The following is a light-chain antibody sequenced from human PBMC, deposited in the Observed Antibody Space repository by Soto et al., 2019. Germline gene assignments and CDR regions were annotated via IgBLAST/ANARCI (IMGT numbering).Light chain of an antibody. CDR3: YSAADNNLV. V-gene: IGLV3-27*01. CDR1: VLAKKY. CDR2: KDS. J-gene: IGLJ1*01. Sequence: SYDLTQPPSVSGSPGQTARITCSGDVLAKKYARWFQQKPGQAPVLVIYKDSERPSGIPERFSGSSSGTTVTLTISGAQVEDEADYYCYSAADNNLVFGTGTKVTVL.